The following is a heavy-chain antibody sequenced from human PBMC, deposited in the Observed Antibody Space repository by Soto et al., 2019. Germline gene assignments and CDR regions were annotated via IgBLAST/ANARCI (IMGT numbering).Heavy chain of an antibody. J-gene: IGHJ4*02. D-gene: IGHD1-26*01. V-gene: IGHV3-66*01. CDR1: GFTVSNNY. Sequence: EVQLVESGGGLVQPGGSLRLSCAASGFTVSNNYMSWVRQAPGKGLEWVSLIYSAGSTYYADSVKGRFTISRDNSKNTLYLQMTSLRAEDTAVYYGAGNSHKVYWGQGTLVTVSS. CDR2: IYSAGST. CDR3: AGNSHKVY.